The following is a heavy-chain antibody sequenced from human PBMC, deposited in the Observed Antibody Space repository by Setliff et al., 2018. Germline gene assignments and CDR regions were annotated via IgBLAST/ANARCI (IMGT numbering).Heavy chain of an antibody. D-gene: IGHD1-1*01. CDR2: VYSSVYSSGIT. Sequence: TLSLTCTVSGGSLSSGPNYWSWIRQPAGRGLEWVGRVYSSVYSSGITSYNPSLKSRVTISMDTSKNQFSLGLTSVTAADTAVYYCARESAGDESVRHLYYTDVWGRGTTVTVSS. CDR3: ARESAGDESVRHLYYTDV. V-gene: IGHV4-61*02. CDR1: GGSLSSGPNY. J-gene: IGHJ6*03.